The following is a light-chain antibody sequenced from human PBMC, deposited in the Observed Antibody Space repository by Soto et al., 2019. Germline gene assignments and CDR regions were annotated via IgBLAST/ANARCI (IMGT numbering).Light chain of an antibody. V-gene: IGKV3-20*01. CDR3: QQYGGSPPT. CDR2: GAS. Sequence: EIVLTQSPGTLSLSPGERATLSCRASQSVSSNYLAWYQRKPGQAPRLLIYGASSRATDIPNRFSGSGSGTDFTLTITRLEPEDFAVYSCQQYGGSPPTFGQGTKVEIK. J-gene: IGKJ1*01. CDR1: QSVSSNY.